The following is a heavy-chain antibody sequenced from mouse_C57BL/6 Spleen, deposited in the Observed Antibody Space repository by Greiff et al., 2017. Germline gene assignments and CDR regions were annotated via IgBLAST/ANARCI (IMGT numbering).Heavy chain of an antibody. CDR2: INPSTGGT. Sequence: VQLQQSGPELVKPGASVKISCKASGYSFTGYYMNWVKQSPEKSLEWIGEINPSTGGTTYNQKFKAKATLTVDKSSSTAYMQLKSLTSEDSAVYYCAQDGGGSSYNYWGQGTTLTVSS. V-gene: IGHV1-42*01. D-gene: IGHD1-1*01. CDR1: GYSFTGYY. CDR3: AQDGGGSSYNY. J-gene: IGHJ2*01.